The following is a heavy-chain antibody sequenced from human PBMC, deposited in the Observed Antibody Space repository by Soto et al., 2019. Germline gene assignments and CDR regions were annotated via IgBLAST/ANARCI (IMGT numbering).Heavy chain of an antibody. Sequence: PGGSLRLSCDASGLIFSNYAMTWVRQLPGKGLEWISGISSGGGITYYADSAKGRFTISRDNFKNRLSLQMNSLRVEDTAVYYCAEASSRGYNSAEYWGQGTLVTVSS. CDR1: GLIFSNYA. CDR2: ISSGGGIT. V-gene: IGHV3-23*01. CDR3: AEASSRGYNSAEY. D-gene: IGHD5-18*01. J-gene: IGHJ4*02.